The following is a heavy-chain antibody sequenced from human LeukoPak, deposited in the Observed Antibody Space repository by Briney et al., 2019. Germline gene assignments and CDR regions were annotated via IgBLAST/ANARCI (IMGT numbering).Heavy chain of an antibody. J-gene: IGHJ6*02. CDR3: TSSPPGGPYYYYYGMDV. V-gene: IGHV3-73*01. Sequence: GGSLRLSCAASGFTFSGSAMHWVRQASGKGLEWVGRIRSKANSYGTAYAASMKGRFTISRDDSKNTAYLQMNSLKTEDTAVYYCTSSPPGGPYYYYYGMDVWGQGTTVTVSS. CDR1: GFTFSGSA. D-gene: IGHD1-14*01. CDR2: IRSKANSYGT.